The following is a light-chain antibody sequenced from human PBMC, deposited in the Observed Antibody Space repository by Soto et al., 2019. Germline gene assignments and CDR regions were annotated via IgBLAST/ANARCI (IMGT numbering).Light chain of an antibody. J-gene: IGKJ3*01. V-gene: IGKV1-12*01. CDR1: QGVSNW. CDR3: QQTNSFPPLFT. Sequence: DIQMTQSPSSVSASVGDRVTITCRASQGVSNWLAWYQQKPGKAPRLLIYAASSLQSGFPSRFSGSGSGTDFTLTISGLQPEDFATYYCQQTNSFPPLFTFGPGTKVDVK. CDR2: AAS.